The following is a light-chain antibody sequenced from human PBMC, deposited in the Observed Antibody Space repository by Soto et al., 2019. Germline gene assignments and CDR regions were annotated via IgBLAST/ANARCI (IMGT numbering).Light chain of an antibody. V-gene: IGKV3-20*01. J-gene: IGKJ2*01. CDR3: QQYATSPPMYT. CDR2: GAS. Sequence: EIVLTQSPGTLSLSPGERATLSCRASQSVTSGYLGWYQQKPGQAPRLLIYGASSRATGISDRFSGSGSGTDFTLTIIRLEPEDFAVYYCQQYATSPPMYTFGQGTNVEIK. CDR1: QSVTSGY.